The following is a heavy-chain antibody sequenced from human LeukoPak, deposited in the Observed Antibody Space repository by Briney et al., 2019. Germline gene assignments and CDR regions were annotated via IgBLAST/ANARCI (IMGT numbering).Heavy chain of an antibody. J-gene: IGHJ3*02. CDR1: GYTFTNYA. Sequence: GASVKVSCKASGYTFTNYAMNWVRQAPGQGLEWMGWISAYNGNTEPAQKFQGRVTLATDASTSTAYVELRSLTSDDTAVCFCARGGSRSRRGDDAFDIWGQGTMVTVSS. CDR2: ISAYNGNT. V-gene: IGHV1-18*01. CDR3: ARGGSRSRRGDDAFDI. D-gene: IGHD3-10*01.